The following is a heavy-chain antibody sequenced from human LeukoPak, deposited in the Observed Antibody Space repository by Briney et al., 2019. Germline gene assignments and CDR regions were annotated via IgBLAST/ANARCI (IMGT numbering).Heavy chain of an antibody. CDR1: GYTFTGYY. D-gene: IGHD6-19*01. J-gene: IGHJ4*02. V-gene: IGHV1-2*02. CDR3: ARDPPEYSSGWTGGDY. CDR2: INPNSGGT. Sequence: RASVKVSCKASGYTFTGYYMHWVRQAPGQGLEWMGWINPNSGGTNYAQKFQGRVTMTRDTSISTAYMELSRLRSDDTAVYYCARDPPEYSSGWTGGDYWGQGTLVTVSS.